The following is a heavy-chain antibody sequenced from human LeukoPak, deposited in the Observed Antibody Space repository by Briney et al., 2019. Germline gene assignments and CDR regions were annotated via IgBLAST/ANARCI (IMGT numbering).Heavy chain of an antibody. CDR2: ISYDGSNK. D-gene: IGHD4-23*01. J-gene: IGHJ6*02. CDR1: GFTFSSYA. Sequence: GRSLRLSCAASGFTFSSYAMHWVRQAPGKGLEWVAVISYDGSNKYYADSVKGRFTISRGNSKNTLYLQMNSLRAEDTAVYYCARVGPTPGAYGGNSEYYGMDVWGQGTTVTVSS. CDR3: ARVGPTPGAYGGNSEYYGMDV. V-gene: IGHV3-30-3*01.